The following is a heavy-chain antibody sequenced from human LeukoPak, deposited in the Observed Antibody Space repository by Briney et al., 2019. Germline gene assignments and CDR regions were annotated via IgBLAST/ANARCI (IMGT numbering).Heavy chain of an antibody. D-gene: IGHD2-21*02. CDR1: GFTFSSYA. V-gene: IGHV3-30*04. J-gene: IGHJ5*02. CDR2: ISYGGSNK. CDR3: ARDRTPIVVVTGIYWFDP. Sequence: GGSLRLSCAASGFTFSSYAMHWVRQAPGKGLEWVAVISYGGSNKYYADSVKGRFTISRDNSKNTLYLQMNSLRAEDTAVYYCARDRTPIVVVTGIYWFDPWGQGTLVTVSS.